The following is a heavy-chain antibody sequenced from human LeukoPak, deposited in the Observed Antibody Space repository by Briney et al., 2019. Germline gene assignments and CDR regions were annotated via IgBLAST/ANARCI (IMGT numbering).Heavy chain of an antibody. CDR1: GESLGDYE. CDR3: ARGPIDSDHDFDS. Sequence: TSEILSLTCTVYGESLGDYEWSWIRQPPGGRLEWLGQVNPSAFATYNPSLKRPVTISRDTSKNQISLTVTSVIAADTGVYYCARGPIDSDHDFDSWGQGSLVTVSS. CDR2: VNPSAFA. D-gene: IGHD1-14*01. V-gene: IGHV4-34*01. J-gene: IGHJ4*02.